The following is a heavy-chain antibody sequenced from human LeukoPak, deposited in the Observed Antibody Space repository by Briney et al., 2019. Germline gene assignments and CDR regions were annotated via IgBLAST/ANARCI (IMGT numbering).Heavy chain of an antibody. CDR1: GFTFSDYY. D-gene: IGHD2-21*01. Sequence: PGGSLRLSCAASGFTFSDYYMSWIRQAPGKGLEWVSAISGSGGSTYYADSVKGRFTISRDNSKNTLYLQMNSLRAEDTAVYYCAKAPPGLHIVVGPAWGQGTLVTVSS. V-gene: IGHV3-23*01. J-gene: IGHJ4*02. CDR2: ISGSGGST. CDR3: AKAPPGLHIVVGPA.